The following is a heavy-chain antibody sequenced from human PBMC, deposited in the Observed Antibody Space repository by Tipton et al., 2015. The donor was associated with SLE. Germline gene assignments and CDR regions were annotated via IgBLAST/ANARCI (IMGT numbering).Heavy chain of an antibody. V-gene: IGHV4-59*07. CDR3: ASRGRWELPTDY. CDR2: IFYSGTT. CDR1: GRSINNYY. J-gene: IGHJ4*02. D-gene: IGHD4-23*01. Sequence: TLSLTCTVSGRSINNYYWSWIRQSPGKGLEWIGYIFYSGTTYYNPSPKSRVTISVDTSKNQFSLNLRSVTAADTAVYYCASRGRWELPTDYWGQGTLVTVSS.